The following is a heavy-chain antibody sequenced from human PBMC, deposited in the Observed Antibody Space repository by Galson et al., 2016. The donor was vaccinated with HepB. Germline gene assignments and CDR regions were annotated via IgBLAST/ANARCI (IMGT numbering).Heavy chain of an antibody. J-gene: IGHJ5*02. Sequence: SLRLSCAVSGFIFSNFWMHWVRQAPGKGLVWVARIALDGSGIRYAESVKGRFTISRDNAKNTLYLQMDSLRVDDTAVYYCIRDWRNGAYDRWGQGTLVTVAS. V-gene: IGHV3-74*01. CDR1: GFIFSNFW. D-gene: IGHD2-8*01. CDR3: IRDWRNGAYDR. CDR2: IALDGSGI.